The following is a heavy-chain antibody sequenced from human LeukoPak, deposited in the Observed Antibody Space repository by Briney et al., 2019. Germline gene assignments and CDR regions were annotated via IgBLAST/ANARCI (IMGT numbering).Heavy chain of an antibody. CDR1: GFTFSSYS. CDR2: ISSSSSYI. CDR3: ARDEGSGYDLELFDY. D-gene: IGHD5-12*01. V-gene: IGHV3-21*01. Sequence: GGSLRLSCAASGFTFSSYSMNWVRQAPGNGLQWVSSISSSSSYIYYADSVKGRFTISRDNAKNSLYLQMNSLRAEDTAVYYCARDEGSGYDLELFDYWGQGTLVTVSS. J-gene: IGHJ4*02.